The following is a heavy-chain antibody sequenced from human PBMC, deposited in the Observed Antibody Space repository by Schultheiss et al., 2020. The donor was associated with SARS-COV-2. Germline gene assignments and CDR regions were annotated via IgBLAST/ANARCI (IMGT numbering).Heavy chain of an antibody. D-gene: IGHD6-13*01. CDR1: GGSFSGYY. V-gene: IGHV4-34*01. J-gene: IGHJ4*02. Sequence: SETLSLTCAVYGGSFSGYYWSWVRQPPGKGLEWIGSIYYSGSTYYNPSLKSRVTISVDTSKNQFSLKLSSVTAADTAVYYCASTIAAAGAEYFDYWGQGTLVTVSS. CDR2: IYYSGST. CDR3: ASTIAAAGAEYFDY.